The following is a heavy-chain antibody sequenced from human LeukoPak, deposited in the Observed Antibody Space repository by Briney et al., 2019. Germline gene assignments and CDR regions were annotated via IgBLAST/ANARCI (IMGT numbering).Heavy chain of an antibody. CDR3: AIPETYYYGSGSYKRVYYYYGMDV. Sequence: SVKVSCKASGGTFSSYAISWVRQAPGQGLEWMGEIIPIFGTANYAQKFQGRVTITADESTSTAYMELSSLRSEDTAVYYCAIPETYYYGSGSYKRVYYYYGMDVWGKGNTVTVSS. CDR1: GGTFSSYA. V-gene: IGHV1-69*13. CDR2: IIPIFGTA. D-gene: IGHD3-10*01. J-gene: IGHJ6*04.